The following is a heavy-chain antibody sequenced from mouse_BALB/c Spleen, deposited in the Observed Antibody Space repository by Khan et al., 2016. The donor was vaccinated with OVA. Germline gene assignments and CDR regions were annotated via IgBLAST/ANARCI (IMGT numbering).Heavy chain of an antibody. CDR2: TNTYTGEP. V-gene: IGHV9-3-1*01. CDR3: ARSNGNYWFAY. D-gene: IGHD2-1*01. CDR1: AYTFTNYG. J-gene: IGHJ3*01. Sequence: QIQLVQSGPELKKPGETVKISCKASAYTFTNYGMNWVKQAPGKGLKWMGWTNTYTGEPTYADDFKGRFAFSLETSASPAYLQINNLKNEDTATYFWARSNGNYWFAYWGQGTLVTVSA.